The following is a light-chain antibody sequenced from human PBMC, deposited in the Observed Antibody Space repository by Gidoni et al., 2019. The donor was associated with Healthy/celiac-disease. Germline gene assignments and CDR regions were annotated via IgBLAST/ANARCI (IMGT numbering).Light chain of an antibody. V-gene: IGKV2-28*01. CDR2: LGS. CDR1: QSLLHSNGYNY. Sequence: DIVMTQSPLSLPVPPGEPASISCRSSQSLLHSNGYNYLDWYLQQPGQSPQLLIYLGSNRASGVPDRFSGSGSGTDFTLKISRVEAEDVGVYYCMQALQTPWTFGQGTKVEIK. CDR3: MQALQTPWT. J-gene: IGKJ1*01.